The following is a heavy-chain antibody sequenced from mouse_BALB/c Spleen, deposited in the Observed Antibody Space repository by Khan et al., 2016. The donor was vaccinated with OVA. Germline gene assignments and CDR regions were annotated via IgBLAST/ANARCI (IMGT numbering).Heavy chain of an antibody. CDR1: GYTFTSYT. V-gene: IGHV1-4*01. Sequence: QIQLVQSGAELARPGAPVKMSCKASGYTFTSYTIHWIKVRPGQGLEWIGFINPSNGYTNYNQKFKDKATLTADKSSTTVHMQLSSLTSDDSAVYNCVRDGAYHRNDGWFAYWGQGTLVTVSA. CDR3: VRDGAYHRNDGWFAY. CDR2: INPSNGYT. J-gene: IGHJ3*01. D-gene: IGHD2-14*01.